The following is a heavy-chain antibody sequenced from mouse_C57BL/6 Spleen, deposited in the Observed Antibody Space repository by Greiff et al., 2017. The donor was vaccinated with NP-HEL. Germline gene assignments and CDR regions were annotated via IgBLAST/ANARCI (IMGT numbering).Heavy chain of an antibody. Sequence: QVQLQQPGAELVRPGTSVKLSCKASGYTFTSYWMHWVKQRPGQGLEWIGVIDPSDSYTNYNQKFKGKANLTVDTSSSTAYMQLSRVTSEDSAVYYCARKEVYYGSDYFDYWGQGTTLTVSS. CDR2: IDPSDSYT. CDR1: GYTFTSYW. CDR3: ARKEVYYGSDYFDY. D-gene: IGHD1-1*01. V-gene: IGHV1-59*01. J-gene: IGHJ2*01.